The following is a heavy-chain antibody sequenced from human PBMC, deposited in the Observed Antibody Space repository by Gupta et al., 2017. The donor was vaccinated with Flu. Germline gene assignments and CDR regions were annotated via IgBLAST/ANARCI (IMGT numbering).Heavy chain of an antibody. CDR1: GFTFDDYA. V-gene: IGHV3-9*01. CDR3: AKVRIPYDFWSGLDY. CDR2: ISWNSGNI. J-gene: IGHJ4*02. Sequence: EVQLVESGGGLVQPGRSLRLSCAASGFTFDDYAMHWVRQVPGKGLEWVSGISWNSGNIDYADSVKGRFTISRDNAKNSLYLQMNSLRAEDTALYYCAKVRIPYDFWSGLDYWDQGTLVTVSS. D-gene: IGHD3-3*01.